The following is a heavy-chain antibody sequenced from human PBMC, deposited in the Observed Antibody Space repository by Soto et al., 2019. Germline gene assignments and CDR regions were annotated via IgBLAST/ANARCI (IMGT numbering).Heavy chain of an antibody. CDR2: INAGNGNT. CDR3: ARDRSGYFNNWFDP. V-gene: IGHV1-3*01. D-gene: IGHD3-3*01. J-gene: IGHJ5*02. CDR1: GYTFSGYA. Sequence: ASVKVSCKASGYTFSGYALHWVRQAPGQRLEWMGWINAGNGNTKYSQKFQGRVTITRDTSASTAYMELSSLRSEDTAVYYCARDRSGYFNNWFDPWGQGTLVTVSS.